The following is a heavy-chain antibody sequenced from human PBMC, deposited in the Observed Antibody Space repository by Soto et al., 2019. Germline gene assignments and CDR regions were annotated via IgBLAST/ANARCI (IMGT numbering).Heavy chain of an antibody. CDR3: ARDVVRSTAGDS. Sequence: QLQLVQSGTEGKEPGSSVKVSCKASGGTFSTSSFVWVRQGPGQGLEWMGGIIPLFTRTNFAQKFQGRVTFSADESTRTTYMELRSLTSEDTAIYYCARDVVRSTAGDSWGQGTLVTVSS. V-gene: IGHV1-69*01. CDR1: GGTFSTSS. CDR2: IIPLFTRT. J-gene: IGHJ4*02. D-gene: IGHD2-15*01.